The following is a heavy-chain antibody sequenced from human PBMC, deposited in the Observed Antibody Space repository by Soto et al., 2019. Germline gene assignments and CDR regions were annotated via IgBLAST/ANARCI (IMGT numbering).Heavy chain of an antibody. CDR3: ARDYYDSSGYRYYFDY. CDR1: GGTFSSYA. V-gene: IGHV1-69*13. D-gene: IGHD3-22*01. J-gene: IGHJ4*02. CDR2: IIPIFGTA. Sequence: ASVKVSCKASGGTFSSYAISCVRQAPGQGLEWMGGIIPIFGTANYAQKFQGRVTITADESTSTAYMELSSLRSEDTAVYYCARDYYDSSGYRYYFDYWGQGTLVTVSS.